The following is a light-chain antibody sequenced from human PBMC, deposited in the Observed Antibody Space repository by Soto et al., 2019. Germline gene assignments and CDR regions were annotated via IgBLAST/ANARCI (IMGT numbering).Light chain of an antibody. Sequence: EIVMTQSPATLSLSPGERATLSCRASQSVSSYLAWFQQKPGQAPRLLVYGASTRATGLPARFSGSGSGTDFTLTISSLQSEDFAVYYCQQYSNWPLTFGGGTRVDIK. CDR2: GAS. CDR3: QQYSNWPLT. V-gene: IGKV3-15*01. J-gene: IGKJ4*01. CDR1: QSVSSY.